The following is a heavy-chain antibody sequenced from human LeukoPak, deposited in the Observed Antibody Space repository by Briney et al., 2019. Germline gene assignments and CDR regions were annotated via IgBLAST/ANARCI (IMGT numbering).Heavy chain of an antibody. V-gene: IGHV3-9*01. Sequence: SGRSLRLSCAASGFIFDDYAMHWVRQGPGKGLEWVSVKGRFTISRDNSQNTLYLQMNSLRVEDTAKYYCTKEMDGSGWRYYDNWGRGTLVTVSS. CDR1: GFIFDDYA. CDR3: TKEMDGSGWRYYDN. J-gene: IGHJ4*02. D-gene: IGHD6-19*01.